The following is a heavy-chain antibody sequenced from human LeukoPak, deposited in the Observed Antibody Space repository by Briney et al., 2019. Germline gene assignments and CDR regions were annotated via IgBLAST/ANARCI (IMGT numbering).Heavy chain of an antibody. CDR2: IYYSGST. CDR3: ARDPSGYFNY. Sequence: SETLSLTCTVSGGSVSSGNYYWSWIRQPPGKGLDWIGYIYYSGSTNYNPSLKSRVTMSVDTSKNQFSLRLSSVTAADTAVYYCARDPSGYFNYWGQGTLATVSS. V-gene: IGHV4-61*01. J-gene: IGHJ4*02. D-gene: IGHD3-22*01. CDR1: GGSVSSGNYY.